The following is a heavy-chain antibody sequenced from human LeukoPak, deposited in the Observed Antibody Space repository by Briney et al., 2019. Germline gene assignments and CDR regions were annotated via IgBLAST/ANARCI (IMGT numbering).Heavy chain of an antibody. D-gene: IGHD5-24*01. J-gene: IGHJ4*02. CDR3: AKDHTRRDGYSDFDY. CDR1: GFTFSSYA. Sequence: GGSLRLSCAASGFTFSSYAMSWVRQAPGKGLGWVSGISDSGTGTYYADSVKGRFTISRDNSKNTLFLQMNSLRAEDTAVYYCAKDHTRRDGYSDFDYWGQGTLVTVSS. CDR2: ISDSGTGT. V-gene: IGHV3-23*01.